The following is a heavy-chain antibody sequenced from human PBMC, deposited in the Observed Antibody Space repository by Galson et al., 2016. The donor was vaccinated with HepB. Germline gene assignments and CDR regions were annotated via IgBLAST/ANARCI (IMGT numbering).Heavy chain of an antibody. J-gene: IGHJ4*02. CDR1: GFSISSYW. V-gene: IGHV3-23*01. Sequence: SLRLSCAASGFSISSYWMSWVRQAPGKGLEWVSALHGVGGDTFYADSVKGRFTVSRDDSKNTMYLQMSSLRAEDAAVYYCANVDWGTNWGCWGQGTLVTVSS. CDR2: LHGVGGDT. D-gene: IGHD7-27*01. CDR3: ANVDWGTNWGC.